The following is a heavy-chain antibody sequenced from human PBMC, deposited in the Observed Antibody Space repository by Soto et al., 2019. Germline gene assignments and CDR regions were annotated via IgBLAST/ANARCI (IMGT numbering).Heavy chain of an antibody. D-gene: IGHD3-3*01. CDR2: ISWNSGSI. J-gene: IGHJ5*02. Sequence: EVQLVESGGGLVQPGRSLRLSCAASGFTFDDYAMHWVRQAPGKGLEWVSGISWNSGSIGYADSVKGRFTISRDNAKNSLYLQMNSLRAEDTALYYCAKALGLGSGCNWFDPWGQGTLVTVSS. CDR1: GFTFDDYA. V-gene: IGHV3-9*01. CDR3: AKALGLGSGCNWFDP.